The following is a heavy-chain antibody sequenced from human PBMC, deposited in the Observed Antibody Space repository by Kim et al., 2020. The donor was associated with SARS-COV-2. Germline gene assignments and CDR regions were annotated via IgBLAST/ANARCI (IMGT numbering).Heavy chain of an antibody. CDR2: ISGSGGST. CDR1: GFTFSSYA. D-gene: IGHD3-3*01. V-gene: IGHV3-23*01. Sequence: GGSLRLSCAASGFTFSSYAMSWVRQAPGKGLEWVSAISGSGGSTSYADSVKGRFTISRDNSKNTLYLQMNSLRAEYTAVYYCAKDQNFMGVARGMDYWGRKTLVTVSS. CDR3: AKDQNFMGVARGMDY. J-gene: IGHJ4*02.